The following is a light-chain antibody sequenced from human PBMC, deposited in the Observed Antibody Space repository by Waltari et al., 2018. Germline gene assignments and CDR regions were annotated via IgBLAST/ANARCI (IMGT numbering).Light chain of an antibody. CDR3: QQYHSYSPYT. V-gene: IGKV1-5*03. CDR1: QTISIY. Sequence: DIQMTQSPSFLSASVGDRVTITCRASQTISIYLAWYQQKPGKAPNLLIYKASTLESGVPSRFSGSGSGTEFTLTISSLQPDDFATYYCQQYHSYSPYTFGQGTTLDIK. J-gene: IGKJ2*01. CDR2: KAS.